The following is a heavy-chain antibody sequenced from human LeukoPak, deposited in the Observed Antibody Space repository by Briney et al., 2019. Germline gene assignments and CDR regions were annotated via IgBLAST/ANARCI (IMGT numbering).Heavy chain of an antibody. CDR3: AKGGFRGYALYRAFDY. CDR2: IRYDGSNK. J-gene: IGHJ4*02. CDR1: GFTFSSYG. V-gene: IGHV3-30*02. D-gene: IGHD3-16*01. Sequence: GGSLRLSCAASGFTFSSYGMHWVRQAPGKGLEWVAFIRYDGSNKYYADSVKGRFTISRDNSKNTLYLQMNSLRAEDTAVYYRAKGGFRGYALYRAFDYWGQGTLVTVSS.